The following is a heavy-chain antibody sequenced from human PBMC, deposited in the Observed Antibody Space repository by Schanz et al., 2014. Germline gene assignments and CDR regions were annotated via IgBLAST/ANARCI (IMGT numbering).Heavy chain of an antibody. CDR2: INPSGGTT. Sequence: QVQLVQSGAEVKKPGASVKVSCKASGYTFTTYYIHWVRQAPGQGLEWMGIINPSGGTTKYAQRFQGRVTMTWDTSTSTVSMELSGLTSDDTAVYYCAREKGHGYSGLSWGQGTLLAVSS. D-gene: IGHD5-12*01. CDR1: GYTFTTYY. CDR3: AREKGHGYSGLS. J-gene: IGHJ5*02. V-gene: IGHV1-46*01.